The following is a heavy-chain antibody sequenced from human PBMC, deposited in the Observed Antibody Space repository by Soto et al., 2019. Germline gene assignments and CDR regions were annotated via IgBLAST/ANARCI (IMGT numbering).Heavy chain of an antibody. Sequence: QVQLVESGGGVVQPGRSLRLSCAASGCTLSSYGMHWVRQAPGKGLEWVAVISYDGSNKYYADSVKGRFTISRDNSKNTLYPQMNSLRAEDTAVYYCAKYRGSYLRGPFDYWGQGTLVTVSS. V-gene: IGHV3-30*18. J-gene: IGHJ4*02. D-gene: IGHD1-26*01. CDR1: GCTLSSYG. CDR2: ISYDGSNK. CDR3: AKYRGSYLRGPFDY.